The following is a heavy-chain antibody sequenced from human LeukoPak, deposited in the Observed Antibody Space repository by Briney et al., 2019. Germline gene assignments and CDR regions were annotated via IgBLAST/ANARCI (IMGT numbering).Heavy chain of an antibody. D-gene: IGHD6-13*01. CDR2: NSGSGGTT. J-gene: IGHJ4*02. Sequence: GGSLRLSCTASGFSFSSYAMSWVRQAPGRGLEWVSTNSGSGGTTHYADSVKGRFTISRDNSKNTLYLQMNSLRAEDTAVYYCAKILSSWYPGFDYWGQGTLVTVSS. CDR1: GFSFSSYA. V-gene: IGHV3-23*01. CDR3: AKILSSWYPGFDY.